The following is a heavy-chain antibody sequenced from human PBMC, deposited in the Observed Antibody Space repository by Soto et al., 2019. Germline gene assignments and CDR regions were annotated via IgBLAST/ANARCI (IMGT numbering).Heavy chain of an antibody. CDR1: GGTFSSYA. D-gene: IGHD2-2*01. CDR3: ARKYCSSTSCYGYYYYYGMDV. V-gene: IGHV1-69*13. CDR2: IIPIFGTA. J-gene: IGHJ6*02. Sequence: ASVKVSCKASGGTFSSYAISWVRQAPGQGLEWMGGIIPIFGTANYAQKFQGRVTITADESTSTAYMELSSLRSEDTAVYYCARKYCSSTSCYGYYYYYGMDVWGQGTTVTVSS.